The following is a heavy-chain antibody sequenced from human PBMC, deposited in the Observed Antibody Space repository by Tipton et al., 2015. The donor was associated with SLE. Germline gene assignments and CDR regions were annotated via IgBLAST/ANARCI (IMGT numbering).Heavy chain of an antibody. Sequence: QLVQSGAEVKKPGASVRVSCKASGYSFTDYYIHWVRQAPGRGLEWMGWIDPNSGGTNYAQKFQGRVSMTRDTSITTAYMDLSRLTSDDTAVYYCARASAFWSGSSPYFDYWGQGTLVTVSS. V-gene: IGHV1-2*02. CDR2: IDPNSGGT. J-gene: IGHJ4*02. CDR3: ARASAFWSGSSPYFDY. CDR1: GYSFTDYY. D-gene: IGHD3-3*01.